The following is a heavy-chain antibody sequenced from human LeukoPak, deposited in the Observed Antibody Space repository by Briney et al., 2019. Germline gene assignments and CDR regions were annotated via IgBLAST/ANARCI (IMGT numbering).Heavy chain of an antibody. D-gene: IGHD1-14*01. Sequence: PGGSLRLSCAASGFSFSSNAMSWVRQAPGKGLEWVSTISASGHSTYYAASVKGRFTISRDNSQHTLSLQMNSLRAEDTALYYCAKGKVNHDGAFDIWGQGTMVTVSS. CDR2: ISASGHST. CDR3: AKGKVNHDGAFDI. CDR1: GFSFSSNA. J-gene: IGHJ3*02. V-gene: IGHV3-23*01.